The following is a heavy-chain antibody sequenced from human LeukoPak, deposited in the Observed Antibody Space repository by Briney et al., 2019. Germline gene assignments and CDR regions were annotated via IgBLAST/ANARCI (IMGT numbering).Heavy chain of an antibody. J-gene: IGHJ6*02. V-gene: IGHV3-23*01. Sequence: GGSLRLSCAASGFTFSSYGMTWVRQAPGKGLEWVSGISGSGGSTYYADPVKGRFTISGDNSKNTLYLQMNSLRAEDTAVYYCAKAYCTSSSCSLDYYGLDVWGQGTTVTVSS. D-gene: IGHD2-2*01. CDR2: ISGSGGST. CDR1: GFTFSSYG. CDR3: AKAYCTSSSCSLDYYGLDV.